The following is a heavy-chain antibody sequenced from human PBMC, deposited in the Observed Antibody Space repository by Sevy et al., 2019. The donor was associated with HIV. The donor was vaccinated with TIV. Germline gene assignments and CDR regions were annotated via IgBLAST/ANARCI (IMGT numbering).Heavy chain of an antibody. J-gene: IGHJ6*03. V-gene: IGHV1-2*02. D-gene: IGHD6-13*01. CDR1: GYTFTGYY. Sequence: ASVKVSCKASGYTFTGYYMHWVRQAPGQGLEWMGWINPNSGGTNYAQKFQGRVTMTRDTSISTAYMELSRLRSDDTAVYYCATYTFSSSWYSYYYYYYMDVWGKGTTVTVSS. CDR2: INPNSGGT. CDR3: ATYTFSSSWYSYYYYYYMDV.